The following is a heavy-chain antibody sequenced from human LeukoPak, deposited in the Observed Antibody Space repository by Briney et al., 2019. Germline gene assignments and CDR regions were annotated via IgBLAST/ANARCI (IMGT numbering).Heavy chain of an antibody. CDR3: ARGKWLPGPFDY. CDR2: IYTSGSA. J-gene: IGHJ4*02. Sequence: SETLSLTCTVSGGSISSYYWSWIRQPAGKGLEWIGRIYTSGSADYNPSLKSRVTMSVDTSKNQFSLKLSSVTAADTAVYYCARGKWLPGPFDYWGQGTLVTVSS. V-gene: IGHV4-4*07. CDR1: GGSISSYY. D-gene: IGHD6-19*01.